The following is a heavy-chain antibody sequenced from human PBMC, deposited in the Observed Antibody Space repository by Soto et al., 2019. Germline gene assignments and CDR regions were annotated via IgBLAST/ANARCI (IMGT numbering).Heavy chain of an antibody. J-gene: IGHJ4*02. CDR2: ISYDGSNK. CDR1: GFTFSSYA. V-gene: IGHV3-30-3*01. Sequence: GGSLRLSCAASGFTFSSYAMHWVRQAPGKGLEWVAVISYDGSNKYYADSVKGRFTISRDNSKNTLYLQMNSLRAEDTAVYYCAKGRSGTWTFDYWGQVTLVTDSS. CDR3: AKGRSGTWTFDY. D-gene: IGHD1-1*01.